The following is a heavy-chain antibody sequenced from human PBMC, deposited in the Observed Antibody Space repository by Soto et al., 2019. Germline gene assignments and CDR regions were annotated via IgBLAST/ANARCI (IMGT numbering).Heavy chain of an antibody. D-gene: IGHD1-1*01. V-gene: IGHV1-18*01. CDR2: ISAYNGNT. CDR1: GYTFTSYG. CDR3: ARGRYGDY. Sequence: QVHLVQSGAEMKKPGASVKVSCKASGYTFTSYGITWVRQAPGQGLEWMGWISAYNGNTDYAQKLQGRVIVTRDTSTSTAYMELRSLISDDTAVYYCARGRYGDYWGQGALVTVSS. J-gene: IGHJ4*02.